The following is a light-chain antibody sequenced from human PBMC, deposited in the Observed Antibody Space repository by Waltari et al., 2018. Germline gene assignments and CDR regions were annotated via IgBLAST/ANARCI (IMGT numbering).Light chain of an antibody. J-gene: IGKJ1*01. CDR2: DAS. Sequence: CVASQSVSSKLAWYQQIPCQAPRLLIYDASTRATAIPARFTAGGSGTEFTLSISSLQSEDFAVYYCQQYNQWPRTFGQGTKVEIK. CDR3: QQYNQWPRT. CDR1: QSVSSK. V-gene: IGKV3-15*01.